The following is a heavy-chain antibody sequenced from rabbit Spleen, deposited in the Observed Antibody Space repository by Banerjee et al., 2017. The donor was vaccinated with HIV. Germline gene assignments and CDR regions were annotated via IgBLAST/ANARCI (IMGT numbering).Heavy chain of an antibody. J-gene: IGHJ4*01. Sequence: QSLEESGGDLVKPGASLTLSCTASGFSFSSRYCVCWVRQAPGKGLEWIACIYAGSSASTYYANWAKGRFTVSKASSTTVTLQMTSLTGADTATYFCARDMDGGSGYNFYYFNLWGQGTLVTVS. D-gene: IGHD8-1*01. CDR2: IYAGSSAST. CDR1: GFSFSSRYC. V-gene: IGHV1S40*01. CDR3: ARDMDGGSGYNFYYFNL.